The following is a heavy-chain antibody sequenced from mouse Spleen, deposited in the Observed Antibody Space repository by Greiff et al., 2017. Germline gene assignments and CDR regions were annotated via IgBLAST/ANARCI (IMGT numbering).Heavy chain of an antibody. J-gene: IGHJ3*01. Sequence: VKLVESGPGLVQPSQSLSITCTVSGFSLTNYGVDWVRQSPGKGLEWLGVIWGGGNTDYNSGLKSRLSISKDNSKSQVFLKMSSLQTDDTAMYYCACDTGSGTLAYWGQGTLVTVSA. CDR3: ACDTGSGTLAY. V-gene: IGHV2-6*01. CDR1: GFSLTNYG. CDR2: IWGGGNT. D-gene: IGHD3-1*01.